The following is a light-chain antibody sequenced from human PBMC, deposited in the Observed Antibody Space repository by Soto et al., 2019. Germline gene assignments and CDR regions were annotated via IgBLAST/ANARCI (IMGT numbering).Light chain of an antibody. CDR3: QQYEDLPLT. Sequence: DIQMTQPPSSLSASVGDSVTLSCQASQDINNFLNWYQQKPGKPPQLLIYDASTLEKGVPSRFSGAGSGADFSFTISNLQHEDSATYYCQQYEDLPLTFGQGTKVEIK. V-gene: IGKV1-33*01. CDR1: QDINNF. CDR2: DAS. J-gene: IGKJ1*01.